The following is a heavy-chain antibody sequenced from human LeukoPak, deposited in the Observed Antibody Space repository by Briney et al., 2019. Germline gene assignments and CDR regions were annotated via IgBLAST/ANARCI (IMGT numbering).Heavy chain of an antibody. CDR3: VRDGSSWGNFDY. CDR2: LSSSSSVI. CDR1: GFTFSSDA. J-gene: IGHJ4*02. Sequence: GGSLRLSCAASGFTFSSDAMSWVRQAPGKGLEWVSYLSSSSSVIYHADSVKGRFTISRDNAKNSLYLQMNSLRTEDTAVYYCVRDGSSWGNFDYWGQGTLVSVSS. D-gene: IGHD7-27*01. V-gene: IGHV3-48*01.